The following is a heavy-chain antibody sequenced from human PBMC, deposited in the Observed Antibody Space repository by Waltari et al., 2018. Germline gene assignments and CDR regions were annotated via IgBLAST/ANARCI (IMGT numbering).Heavy chain of an antibody. V-gene: IGHV4-4*07. Sequence: QVQLQESGPGLVKPSETLSLTCTVSGGSISSYYWSWIRQPAGKGLEWIGRIYTSGSTNYNPSLKSRVTMSVDTSKNQFSLKLSSVTAADTAVYYCARDFWGGVVPAAIRPIVYFDLWGRGTLVTVSS. CDR1: GGSISSYY. CDR2: IYTSGST. D-gene: IGHD2-2*02. J-gene: IGHJ2*01. CDR3: ARDFWGGVVPAAIRPIVYFDL.